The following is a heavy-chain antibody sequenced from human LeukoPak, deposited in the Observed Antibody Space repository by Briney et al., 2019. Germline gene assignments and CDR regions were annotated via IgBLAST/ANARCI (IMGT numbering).Heavy chain of an antibody. CDR2: IDHSGST. CDR3: ARDGKEGGYNYDY. CDR1: GGSFSSYY. Sequence: SETLSLTCTFSGGSFSSYYWNWIRQPPGKGLEWMGYIDHSGSTDYNPSLKSRVTISGDTSKNQFSLTLSSVTAADTAVYYCARDGKEGGYNYDYWGQGTLVTVSS. V-gene: IGHV4-59*12. D-gene: IGHD5-24*01. J-gene: IGHJ4*02.